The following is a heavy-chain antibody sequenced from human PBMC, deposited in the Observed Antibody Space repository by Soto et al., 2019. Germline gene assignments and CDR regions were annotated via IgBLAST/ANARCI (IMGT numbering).Heavy chain of an antibody. V-gene: IGHV4-34*01. Sequence: TEPLSLTSAEYGATFSGYYRRWLRQPPGKGLEWIGEINHSGSTNYNPSLKSRVTISVDTSKNQFSLKLSSVTAADTAVYYCARYGDWRRGAFDIWGQGTMVT. CDR1: GATFSGYY. CDR3: ARYGDWRRGAFDI. J-gene: IGHJ3*02. CDR2: INHSGST. D-gene: IGHD4-17*01.